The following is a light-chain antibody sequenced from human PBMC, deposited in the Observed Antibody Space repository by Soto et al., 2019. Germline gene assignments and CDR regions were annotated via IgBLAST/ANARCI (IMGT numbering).Light chain of an antibody. CDR1: QSVSSSY. CDR3: QQYGSTPLT. V-gene: IGKV3-20*01. J-gene: IGKJ3*01. CDR2: GAS. Sequence: EFVLTQSPGTLSLSPGERATLSCRASQSVSSSYLAWYQQKPGQAPRLLVYGASSRATGIPDRFSGSGSETDFTLTISRLEPEDFAVDYCQQYGSTPLTFGPGTKVDIK.